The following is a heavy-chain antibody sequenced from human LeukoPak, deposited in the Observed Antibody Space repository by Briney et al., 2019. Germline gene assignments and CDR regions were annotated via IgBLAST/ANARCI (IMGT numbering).Heavy chain of an antibody. J-gene: IGHJ4*02. V-gene: IGHV3-30*02. CDR1: GFTFDDYA. D-gene: IGHD6-19*01. Sequence: EGSLRLSCAASGFTFDDYAMHWVRQAPGKGLEWVAFIRYDGSNKYYADSVKGRFTISRDNSKTTLYLHMNSLRGEDTAVYYCARSHGWYLDYWGQGTLVTVSS. CDR3: ARSHGWYLDY. CDR2: IRYDGSNK.